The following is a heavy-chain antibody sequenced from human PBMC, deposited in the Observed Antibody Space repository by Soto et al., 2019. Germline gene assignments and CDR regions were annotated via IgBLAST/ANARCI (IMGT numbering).Heavy chain of an antibody. Sequence: PVGSLRLSCAASGFTFSGSAMHWVRQASGKGLEWVGRIRGKANSYATAYAASVKGRFTISRDDSKNTAYLQMNSLKTEDTAVYYCTRHLNDYDFWSGYYRSHYYYYYGMDVWGQGTTVTV. D-gene: IGHD3-3*01. V-gene: IGHV3-73*01. CDR3: TRHLNDYDFWSGYYRSHYYYYYGMDV. CDR2: IRGKANSYAT. CDR1: GFTFSGSA. J-gene: IGHJ6*02.